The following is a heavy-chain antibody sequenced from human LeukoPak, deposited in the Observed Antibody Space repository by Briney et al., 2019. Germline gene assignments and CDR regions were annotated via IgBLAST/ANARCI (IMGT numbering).Heavy chain of an antibody. J-gene: IGHJ5*02. Sequence: SETLSLTCAVSGYYISSGYYWGWIRQPPGKGLEWIGSIYHSGSTYYNPSLKSRVTISVDTSKNQFSLKLSSVTAADTAVYYCARAKWDPRVLGESVRPYNWFDPWGQGTLVTVSS. CDR2: IYHSGST. CDR3: ARAKWDPRVLGESVRPYNWFDP. CDR1: GYYISSGYY. D-gene: IGHD3-10*01. V-gene: IGHV4-38-2*01.